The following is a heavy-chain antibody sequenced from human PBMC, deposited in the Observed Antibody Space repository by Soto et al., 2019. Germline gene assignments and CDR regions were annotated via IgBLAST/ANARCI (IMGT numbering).Heavy chain of an antibody. CDR1: GCTFSSYA. CDR3: ASAWMEYYFDY. V-gene: IGHV1-69*04. D-gene: IGHD3-3*01. J-gene: IGHJ4*02. CDR2: IIPILGIA. Sequence: GASVKVSCKASGCTFSSYAISWVRQAPGQGLEWMGRIIPILGIANYAQKFQGRVTITADKSTSTAYMELSSLRSEDTAVYYCASAWMEYYFDYWGQGTLVTV.